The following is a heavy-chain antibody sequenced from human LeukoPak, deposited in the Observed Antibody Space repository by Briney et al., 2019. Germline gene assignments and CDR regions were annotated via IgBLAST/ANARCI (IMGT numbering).Heavy chain of an antibody. CDR2: ISDSGGST. Sequence: GGSLSLSCAASGFTFRTYAMSWVRQAPGKGLEWVSSISDSGGSTYYADSVKGRFTISRDNSKNTLYLQMSSLGAEDTAVYYCARGRRSSCYSGVDSWGQGTLVTVSS. D-gene: IGHD2-2*02. CDR3: ARGRRSSCYSGVDS. CDR1: GFTFRTYA. V-gene: IGHV3-23*01. J-gene: IGHJ4*02.